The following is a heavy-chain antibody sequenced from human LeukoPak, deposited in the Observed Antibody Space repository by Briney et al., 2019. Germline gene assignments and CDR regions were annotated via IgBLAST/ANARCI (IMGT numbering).Heavy chain of an antibody. J-gene: IGHJ4*02. D-gene: IGHD3-10*01. Sequence: KPSETLSLTCTVSGDSISNYYWSWIRQPPGKGLESIGYINYSGSTNYHPFLKSRVTISVDTSKKQFYLKLSSVTAADTAVYYCARASMVRGDPYFDYWGQGTLVTVSS. CDR2: INYSGST. CDR1: GDSISNYY. CDR3: ARASMVRGDPYFDY. V-gene: IGHV4-59*01.